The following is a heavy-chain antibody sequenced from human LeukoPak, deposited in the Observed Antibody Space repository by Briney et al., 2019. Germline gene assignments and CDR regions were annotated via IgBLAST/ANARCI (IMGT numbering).Heavy chain of an antibody. CDR2: ISAYNDNT. Sequence: ASVKVSCKASGYTFTSYGISWVRQAPGQGLEWMGWISAYNDNTNYAQKLQGRVTMTTDTSTSTAYMELRSLRSDDTAVYYCARDNVFAYYYYGMDVWGQGTTVTVSS. CDR1: GYTFTSYG. CDR3: ARDNVFAYYYYGMDV. V-gene: IGHV1-18*01. J-gene: IGHJ6*02. D-gene: IGHD3-10*02.